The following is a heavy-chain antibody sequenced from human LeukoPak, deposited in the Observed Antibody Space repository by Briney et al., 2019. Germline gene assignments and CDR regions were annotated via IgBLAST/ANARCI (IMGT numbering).Heavy chain of an antibody. J-gene: IGHJ4*02. CDR3: ARTHGVPIPATFDY. CDR1: GGSFTGYS. Sequence: ASETLSLTCAFYGGSFTGYSWSWIRQSPGKGLEWIGLVNHGGSTNYNPSLMSRVTISVDTSKNQFSLKLNSATAADTAVYYCARTHGVPIPATFDYWSQGTLVTVSS. D-gene: IGHD2-8*01. V-gene: IGHV4-34*01. CDR2: VNHGGST.